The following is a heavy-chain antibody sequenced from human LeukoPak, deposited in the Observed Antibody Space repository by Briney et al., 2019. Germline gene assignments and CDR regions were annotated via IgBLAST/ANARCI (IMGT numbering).Heavy chain of an antibody. CDR1: GGSISSYY. J-gene: IGHJ6*03. V-gene: IGHV4-4*07. CDR3: ARELEATVTTRFTRYYYYYMDV. Sequence: SETLSLTCTVSGGSISSYYWSWIRQPAGKGLEWIGRIYTSGSTNYNPSLKSRVTMSVDTSKNQFSLKLSSVTAADTAVYYCARELEATVTTRFTRYYYYYMDVWGKGTTVTVSS. D-gene: IGHD4-11*01. CDR2: IYTSGST.